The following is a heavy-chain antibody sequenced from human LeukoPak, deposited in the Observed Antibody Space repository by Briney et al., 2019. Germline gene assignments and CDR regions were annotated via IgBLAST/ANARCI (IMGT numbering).Heavy chain of an antibody. Sequence: GSLRLSCAASGFTFSSYSMNWVRQAPGKGLEWVSSISSTSTYIYYADSLKGRFTISRDNAKNSLNLQMNSLRAEDTAVYYCARDRAAAARQPVDYWGQGTLVTVSS. CDR2: ISSTSTYI. D-gene: IGHD6-13*01. CDR3: ARDRAAAARQPVDY. J-gene: IGHJ4*02. CDR1: GFTFSSYS. V-gene: IGHV3-21*01.